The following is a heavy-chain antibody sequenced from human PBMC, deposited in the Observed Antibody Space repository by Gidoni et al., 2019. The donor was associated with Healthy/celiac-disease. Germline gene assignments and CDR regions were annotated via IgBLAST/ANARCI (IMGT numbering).Heavy chain of an antibody. Sequence: QVQLVESGGGVVQPGRSLRLSCAASGFTFSSYAMHWVRQAPGKGLEWVAVISYDGSNKYYADSVKGRFTISRDNSKNTLYLQMNSLRAEDTAVYYCARYRVAVAGTGWYFDLWGRGTLVTVSS. CDR1: GFTFSSYA. J-gene: IGHJ2*01. D-gene: IGHD6-19*01. CDR2: ISYDGSNK. V-gene: IGHV3-30*04. CDR3: ARYRVAVAGTGWYFDL.